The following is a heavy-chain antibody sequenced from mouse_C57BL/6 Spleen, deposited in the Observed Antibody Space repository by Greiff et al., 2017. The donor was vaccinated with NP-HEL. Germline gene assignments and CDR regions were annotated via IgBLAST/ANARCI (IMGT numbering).Heavy chain of an antibody. CDR1: GFTFSDYG. D-gene: IGHD4-1*01. J-gene: IGHJ2*01. CDR2: ISSGGSTI. CDR3: ARGCGTTDFDY. V-gene: IGHV5-17*01. Sequence: EVKLVESGGGLVKPGGSLKLSCAASGFTFSDYGMHWVRQAPEKGLEWVAYISSGGSTIYYADTVKGRITISRDNAKNTLFLQMTSLGSEATAMYYCARGCGTTDFDYWGQGTTLTVSS.